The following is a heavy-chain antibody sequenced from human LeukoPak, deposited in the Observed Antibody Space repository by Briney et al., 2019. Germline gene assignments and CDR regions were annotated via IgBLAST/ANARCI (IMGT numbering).Heavy chain of an antibody. CDR1: GFTFSSYA. D-gene: IGHD3-22*01. CDR2: ISGSGGST. Sequence: GGSLRLSCAASGFTFSSYAMSWVRQASGKGLEWVSSISGSGGSTYYADSVKGRFTISRDNSKNTLYLQMNRLRAEDTAVYYCAKPYYYDSSGLRTLDNWGQGTLVTVSS. CDR3: AKPYYYDSSGLRTLDN. V-gene: IGHV3-23*01. J-gene: IGHJ4*02.